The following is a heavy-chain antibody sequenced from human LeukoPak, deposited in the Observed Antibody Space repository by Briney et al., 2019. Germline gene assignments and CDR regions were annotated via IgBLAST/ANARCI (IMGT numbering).Heavy chain of an antibody. Sequence: GGSLRLSCAASGFTFSSYAMSWVRQAPGKGLEWVSAISGSGGSTYYADSAKGRFTISRDNSKNTLYLQMNSLRAEDTAVYYCARKYCSSTSCYGASYNWFDPWGQGTLVTVSS. CDR3: ARKYCSSTSCYGASYNWFDP. J-gene: IGHJ5*02. CDR2: ISGSGGST. V-gene: IGHV3-23*01. D-gene: IGHD2-2*01. CDR1: GFTFSSYA.